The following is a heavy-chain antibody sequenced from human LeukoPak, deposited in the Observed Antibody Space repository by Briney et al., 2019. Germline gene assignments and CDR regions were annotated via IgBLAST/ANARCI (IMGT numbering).Heavy chain of an antibody. V-gene: IGHV3-74*01. Sequence: GGSLRLSCAASGFTFTDYWMHWVRQRPGEGLVWVSHISTDGGRTNYADSVKGRFTTSRDNTKNTVYLQMSSLRAEDTAVYYCAKEKVAGSTNWFDPWGQGTLVTVSS. J-gene: IGHJ5*02. D-gene: IGHD6-19*01. CDR1: GFTFTDYW. CDR3: AKEKVAGSTNWFDP. CDR2: ISTDGGRT.